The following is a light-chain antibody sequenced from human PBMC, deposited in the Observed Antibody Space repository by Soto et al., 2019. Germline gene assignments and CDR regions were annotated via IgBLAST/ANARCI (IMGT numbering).Light chain of an antibody. V-gene: IGKV4-1*01. CDR2: WAS. CDR1: QSVLYSSNNKNY. CDR3: QQYYNTPWT. Sequence: DIVMTQSPDSLAVSLGERATINCKSSQSVLYSSNNKNYLGWYQQKPGHPPKLLIYWASTRESGVPDRFSVGGSGTDFTLTISSLQAEDVAVYYCQQYYNTPWTFGQGTKVEI. J-gene: IGKJ1*01.